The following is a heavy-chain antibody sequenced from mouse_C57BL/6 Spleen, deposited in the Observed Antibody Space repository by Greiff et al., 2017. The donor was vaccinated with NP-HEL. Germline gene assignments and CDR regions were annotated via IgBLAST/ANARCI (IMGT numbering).Heavy chain of an antibody. CDR3: ARGWYFEV. Sequence: EVKLMESEGGLVQPGSSMKLSCTASGFTFSDYYMAWVRQVPEKGLEWVANINYDGSSTYYLDSLKSRFIISRDTAKNILYLQLSSLKSEDTATYYCARGWYFEVWGTGTTVTVAS. CDR2: INYDGSST. CDR1: GFTFSDYY. J-gene: IGHJ1*03. V-gene: IGHV5-16*01.